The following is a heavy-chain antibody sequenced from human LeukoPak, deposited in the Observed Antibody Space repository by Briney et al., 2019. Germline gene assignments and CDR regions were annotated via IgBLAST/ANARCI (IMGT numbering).Heavy chain of an antibody. CDR1: GFTFSSYA. CDR2: ISYDGSNK. CDR3: AKGYSGSWLGYFDY. Sequence: PGRSLRLSCAASGFTFSSYAMHWVRQAPGKGLEWVAVISYDGSNKYFPGSVKGRFTISRDNSKNTLYLQMNSLRPEDTAVYYCAKGYSGSWLGYFDYWGQGTLVTVSS. J-gene: IGHJ4*02. D-gene: IGHD1-26*01. V-gene: IGHV3-30-3*01.